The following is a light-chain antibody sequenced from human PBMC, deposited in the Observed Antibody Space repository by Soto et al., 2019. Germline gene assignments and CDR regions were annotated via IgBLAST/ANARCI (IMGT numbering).Light chain of an antibody. CDR1: QSVSSSY. CDR2: GAS. V-gene: IGKV3-20*01. J-gene: IGKJ2*01. CDR3: QQFGNSPPYT. Sequence: ESVLTQSPGTLSLSPGERDTLSCRASQSVSSSYLAWYQQKPGQAPRLLIYGASSRATGIPDRFSGSGSGTDFTLTISRLEPEDFAVYYCQQFGNSPPYTFGQGTKLEIK.